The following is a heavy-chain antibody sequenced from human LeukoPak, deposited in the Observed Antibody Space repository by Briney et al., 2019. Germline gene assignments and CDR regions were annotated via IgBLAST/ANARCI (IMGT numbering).Heavy chain of an antibody. CDR2: IYYSGST. CDR1: GGSISSYY. CDR3: ASSIAVARFDY. Sequence: PSETLSLTCTVSGGSISSYYWSWIRLPPGKGLELIGYIYYSGSTNYHPSLKSRVTISVDTSKNQFSLKLSSVTAADTAVYYCASSIAVARFDYWGQGTLVTVSS. J-gene: IGHJ4*02. D-gene: IGHD6-19*01. V-gene: IGHV4-59*01.